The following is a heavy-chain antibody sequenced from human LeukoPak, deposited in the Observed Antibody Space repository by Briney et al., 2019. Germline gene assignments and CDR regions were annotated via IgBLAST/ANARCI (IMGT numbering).Heavy chain of an antibody. J-gene: IGHJ3*02. CDR3: ARVKGYCSSTSCYFAFDI. V-gene: IGHV4-4*02. D-gene: IGHD2-2*01. CDR2: IYHSGST. Sequence: NPSETLSLTCAVSGGSISSSNWWSWVRQPPGKGLEWIGEIYHSGSTNYNPSLKSRVTMSVDTSKNQFSLKLSSVTAADTAVYYCARVKGYCSSTSCYFAFDIWGQGTMVTVSS. CDR1: GGSISSSNW.